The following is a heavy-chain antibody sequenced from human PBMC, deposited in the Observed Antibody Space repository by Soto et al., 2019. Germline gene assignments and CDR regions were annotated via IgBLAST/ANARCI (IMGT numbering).Heavy chain of an antibody. CDR2: ISAYNGNT. Sequence: QIQLVQSGAEVKKPGASVKVSCKASGYTFSSYHITWVRQAPGQGLEWMGWISAYNGNTNYAQNLQGRVTMTTAPSTSTADMELRSVRSDDTAVYYCARDLPPVDYWGQGTLVTVSS. CDR1: GYTFSSYH. J-gene: IGHJ4*02. CDR3: ARDLPPVDY. V-gene: IGHV1-18*01.